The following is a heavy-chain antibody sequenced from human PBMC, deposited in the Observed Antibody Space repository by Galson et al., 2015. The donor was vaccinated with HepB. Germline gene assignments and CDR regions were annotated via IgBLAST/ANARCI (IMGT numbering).Heavy chain of an antibody. Sequence: SVKVSCKASGYTFTSYGISWVRQAPGQGLEWMGWISAYNGNTNYAQKLQGRVTMTTDTSTSTAYMELRSLRSDDTAVYYCARGTVRFLEGEYMDVRGKGTTVTVSS. CDR2: ISAYNGNT. CDR1: GYTFTSYG. D-gene: IGHD3-3*01. J-gene: IGHJ6*03. CDR3: ARGTVRFLEGEYMDV. V-gene: IGHV1-18*01.